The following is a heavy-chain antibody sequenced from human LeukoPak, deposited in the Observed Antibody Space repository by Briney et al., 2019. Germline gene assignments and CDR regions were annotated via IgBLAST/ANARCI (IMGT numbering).Heavy chain of an antibody. CDR3: ARLSIRGDTFDY. J-gene: IGHJ4*02. D-gene: IGHD3-10*01. Sequence: PGGSLRLSCAASGFTFSSYAMHWVRQAPGKGLEWVAVISYDGSNKYYADSVKGRFTISRDNSKNTLYLQMNSLRAEDTAVYFCARLSIRGDTFDYWGQGTLVTVSS. CDR1: GFTFSSYA. V-gene: IGHV3-30-3*01. CDR2: ISYDGSNK.